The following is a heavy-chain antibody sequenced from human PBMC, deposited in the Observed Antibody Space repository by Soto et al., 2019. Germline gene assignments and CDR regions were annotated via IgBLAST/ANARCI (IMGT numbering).Heavy chain of an antibody. CDR1: GFSLSTSGVG. Sequence: SGPTLVKPTQTLTLTCTFSGFSLSTSGVGVGWIRQPPGKALEWLALIYWNDDKRYSPSLKSRLTITKDTSKNQVVLTMTNMDPVDTATYYCAHSRGKQPVKGLYYFDYWGQGTLVTVSS. D-gene: IGHD6-13*01. CDR2: IYWNDDK. CDR3: AHSRGKQPVKGLYYFDY. J-gene: IGHJ4*02. V-gene: IGHV2-5*01.